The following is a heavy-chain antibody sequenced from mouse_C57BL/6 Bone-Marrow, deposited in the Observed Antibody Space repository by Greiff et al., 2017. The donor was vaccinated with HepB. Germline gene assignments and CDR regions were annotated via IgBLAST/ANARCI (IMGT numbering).Heavy chain of an antibody. V-gene: IGHV1-72*01. CDR2: IDPNSGGT. Sequence: QVQLKQPGAELVKPGASVKLSCKASGYTFTSYWMHWVKQRPGRGLEWIGRIDPNSGGTKYNEKFKSKATLTVDKPSSTAYMQLSSLTSEDSAVYYCARSFITTVVRESYFDYWGQGTTLTVSS. J-gene: IGHJ2*01. CDR1: GYTFTSYW. D-gene: IGHD1-1*01. CDR3: ARSFITTVVRESYFDY.